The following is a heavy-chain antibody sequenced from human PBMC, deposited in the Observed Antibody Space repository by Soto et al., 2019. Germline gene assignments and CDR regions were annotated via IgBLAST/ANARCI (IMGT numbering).Heavy chain of an antibody. Sequence: QVQLVESGGGVVQPGRSLRLSCAASGFTFSSYGMHWVRQAPGKGLEWVAVIWYDGSNKYYADSVKGRFTISRDNSKNTLYLQMNSLRAEDTAVYYCARVAVGYCISTSCYAIDYWGQGTLVTVSS. CDR1: GFTFSSYG. V-gene: IGHV3-33*01. CDR3: ARVAVGYCISTSCYAIDY. CDR2: IWYDGSNK. J-gene: IGHJ4*02. D-gene: IGHD2-2*03.